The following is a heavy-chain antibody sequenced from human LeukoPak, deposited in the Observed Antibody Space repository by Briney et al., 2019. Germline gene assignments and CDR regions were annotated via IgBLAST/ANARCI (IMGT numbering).Heavy chain of an antibody. CDR2: IGTAGDT. J-gene: IGHJ4*02. CDR1: GFTFSSYD. CDR3: ARSRLNDYFDY. Sequence: GGSLRLSCAASGFTFSSYDMHWVRQATGKGLEWVSAIGTAGDTYYPGSVKGRFTISRENAKNSLYLQMNSLRAGDTAVYYCARSRLNDYFDYWGQGTLVTVSS. V-gene: IGHV3-13*01.